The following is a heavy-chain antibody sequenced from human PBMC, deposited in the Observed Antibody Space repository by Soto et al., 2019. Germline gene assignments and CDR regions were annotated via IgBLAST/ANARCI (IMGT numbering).Heavy chain of an antibody. CDR1: GYSFSSYW. J-gene: IGHJ4*02. D-gene: IGHD1-20*01. CDR2: VHPGNSDI. Sequence: GESVKISCXASGYSFSSYWIGWVRQMHGKGLEWMGIVHPGNSDIRYSPSFQGQVTVSVNRSISTAYLQWSSLKATDTSMYYCAALTGATFHWGQGTLVTVSS. V-gene: IGHV5-51*01. CDR3: AALTGATFH.